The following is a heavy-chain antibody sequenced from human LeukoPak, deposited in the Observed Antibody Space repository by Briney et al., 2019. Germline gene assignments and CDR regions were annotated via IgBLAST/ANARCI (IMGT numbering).Heavy chain of an antibody. CDR3: AKPVSGGLAVTADWFHP. Sequence: PGWSLRLSCAASGFAFSFYAMSWLRQPPGKGLEWVSTINANSGTTSYAASVRGRFTISRDNSKNTLYLQVNTLRADDTATYYCAKPVSGGLAVTADWFHPWGQGTLVVVSS. CDR2: INANSGTT. CDR1: GFAFSFYA. D-gene: IGHD6-19*01. J-gene: IGHJ5*01. V-gene: IGHV3-23*01.